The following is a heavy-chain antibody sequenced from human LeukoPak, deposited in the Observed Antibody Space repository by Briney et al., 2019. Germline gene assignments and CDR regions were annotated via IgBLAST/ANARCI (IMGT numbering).Heavy chain of an antibody. CDR3: ARELVVPAAPNWFDP. D-gene: IGHD2-2*01. CDR2: ISSSSSYI. V-gene: IGHV3-21*01. Sequence: NPGGSLRLSCAASGFTFSSYSMNWVRQAPGKGLKWVSSISSSSSYIYYADSVKGRFTISRDNAKNSLYLQMNSLRAEDTAVYCCARELVVPAAPNWFDPWGQGTLVTVSS. J-gene: IGHJ5*02. CDR1: GFTFSSYS.